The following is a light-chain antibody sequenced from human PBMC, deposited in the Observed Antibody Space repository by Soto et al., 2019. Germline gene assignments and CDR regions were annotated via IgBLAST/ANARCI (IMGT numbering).Light chain of an antibody. Sequence: ELVLTQSTATLSLSPGERATLSCRASQSVSSSLAWYQQKPGQAPRLLISDTSKRATGIPARFSGSGSGTDFTLTISSLEPEDFAIYHCQHRSNWPPMYTFGQGTRLEIK. CDR3: QHRSNWPPMYT. CDR1: QSVSSS. J-gene: IGKJ5*01. CDR2: DTS. V-gene: IGKV3-11*01.